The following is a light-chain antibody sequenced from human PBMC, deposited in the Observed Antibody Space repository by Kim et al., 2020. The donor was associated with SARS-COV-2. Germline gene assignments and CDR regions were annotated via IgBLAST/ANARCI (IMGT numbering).Light chain of an antibody. CDR2: SDS. CDR1: GSRS. J-gene: IGLJ1*01. CDR3: QVWDSRSDYYV. V-gene: IGLV3-21*04. Sequence: VAPGRSAYIACGEIGSRSVNWYPKKSGKAPVLVIYSDSDRPSGIPERFSGSNSGNMATLTLSGVGVGDEADYYCQVWDSRSDYYVFGTGTKVTVL.